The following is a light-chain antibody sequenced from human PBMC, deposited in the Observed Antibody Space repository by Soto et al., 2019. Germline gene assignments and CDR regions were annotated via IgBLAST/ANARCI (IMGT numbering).Light chain of an antibody. CDR1: QSISNY. Sequence: DIQMTQSPSPLSASVGDRVTITCRASQSISNYLNWYQQKPGKAPNLLIYDASSLQSGVPSRFSGSGSGTDFTLTISSLQPEDFATYYCQQSYSTPPGTFGQGTKVDIK. CDR3: QQSYSTPPGT. CDR2: DAS. J-gene: IGKJ2*01. V-gene: IGKV1-39*01.